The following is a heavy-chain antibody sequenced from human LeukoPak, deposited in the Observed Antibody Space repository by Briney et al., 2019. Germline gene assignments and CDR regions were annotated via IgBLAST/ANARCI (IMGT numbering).Heavy chain of an antibody. V-gene: IGHV3-21*01. CDR3: ARLYCDGDCYP. D-gene: IGHD2-21*02. CDR1: GFTFSSYS. Sequence: GGSLRLSCAASGFTFSSYSMNWVRQAPGKGLEWVSSISSSSTYIYYADSVKGRFTISRDNAKNSLFLQMNSLRAEDTAVYYCARLYCDGDCYPWGQGTLVTVSS. CDR2: ISSSSTYI. J-gene: IGHJ5*02.